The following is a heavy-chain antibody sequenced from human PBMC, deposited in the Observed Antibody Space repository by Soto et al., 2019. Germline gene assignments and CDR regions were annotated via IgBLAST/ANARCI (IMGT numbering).Heavy chain of an antibody. Sequence: GASVKVSCKASGYTFTSYGISWVRQAPGQGLEWMGWISAYNGNTNYAQKLQGRVTMTTDTSTSTAYMELRSLRSDDTAVYYCARDLAPYSGSSYYYGMDVWGQGTTVTVSS. CDR2: ISAYNGNT. CDR1: GYTFTSYG. D-gene: IGHD6-6*01. V-gene: IGHV1-18*01. CDR3: ARDLAPYSGSSYYYGMDV. J-gene: IGHJ6*02.